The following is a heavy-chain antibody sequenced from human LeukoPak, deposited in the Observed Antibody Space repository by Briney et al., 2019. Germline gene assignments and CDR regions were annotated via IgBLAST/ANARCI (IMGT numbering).Heavy chain of an antibody. D-gene: IGHD3-22*01. CDR3: AKESGGYYYRRYYFDY. CDR2: IRYDGSNK. CDR1: GFTFSSYG. J-gene: IGHJ4*02. Sequence: SGGSLRLSCAASGFTFSSYGMHWVRQAPGKGLEWVAFIRYDGSNKYYADSVKGRFTISRDNSKNTLYLQMNSLRAEDTAVYYCAKESGGYYYRRYYFDYWGRGTLVTVSS. V-gene: IGHV3-30*02.